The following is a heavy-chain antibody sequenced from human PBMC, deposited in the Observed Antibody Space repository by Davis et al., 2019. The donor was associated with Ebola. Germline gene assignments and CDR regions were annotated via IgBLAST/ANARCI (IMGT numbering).Heavy chain of an antibody. Sequence: GGSLRLSCAASGFTFSSYSMNWVRQAPGKGLEWVSYISSSSSTIYYADSVKGRFTISRDNAKNSLYLQMNSLRAEDTAVYYCAGSSWYGTVDYWGQGTLVTVSS. CDR1: GFTFSSYS. D-gene: IGHD6-13*01. CDR3: AGSSWYGTVDY. V-gene: IGHV3-48*04. J-gene: IGHJ4*02. CDR2: ISSSSSTI.